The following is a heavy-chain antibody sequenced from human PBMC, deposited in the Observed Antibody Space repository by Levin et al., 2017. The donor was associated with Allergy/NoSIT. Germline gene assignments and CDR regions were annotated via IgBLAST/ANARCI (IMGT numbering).Heavy chain of an antibody. V-gene: IGHV3-23*01. J-gene: IGHJ3*01. CDR1: GFTFSSYG. D-gene: IGHD2-15*01. CDR3: AKCGGGSCYNAFDV. Sequence: GESLKISCAASGFTFSSYGMSWVRQAPGKGLEWVSGFSDSAGTTNYAASVKGRFTISRDNSKNTLYLQLNSLRAEDTAIYYCAKCGGGSCYNAFDVWGQGTMVTVSS. CDR2: FSDSAGTT.